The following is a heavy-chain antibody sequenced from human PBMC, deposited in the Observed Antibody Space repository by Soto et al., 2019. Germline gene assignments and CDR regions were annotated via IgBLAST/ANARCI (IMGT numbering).Heavy chain of an antibody. D-gene: IGHD3-3*02. CDR1: GVSMNNYY. V-gene: IGHV4-59*01. J-gene: IGHJ4*02. Sequence: SETLSLTCSVSGVSMNNYYWNWIRQPPGKGLEWVGYIYFNGRTHYNPSLKSRVTISEDSSKNQFFLKLSSVTAADTAVYYCVRGFVDSGFSSMGYFDSWGRGALVTVSS. CDR2: IYFNGRT. CDR3: VRGFVDSGFSSMGYFDS.